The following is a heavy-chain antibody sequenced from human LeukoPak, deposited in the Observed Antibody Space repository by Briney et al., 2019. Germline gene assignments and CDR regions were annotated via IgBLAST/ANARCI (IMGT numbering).Heavy chain of an antibody. V-gene: IGHV3-48*01. Sequence: GGSLRLSCAASGFTLSSYTMSWVRQAPGKGLEWVSYISSSSSTIYYADSVKGRFTISRDNAKNSLYLQMNSLRAEDTAVYYCARDQYDYGDVGYFDYWGQGTLVTVSS. D-gene: IGHD4-17*01. CDR1: GFTLSSYT. J-gene: IGHJ4*02. CDR3: ARDQYDYGDVGYFDY. CDR2: ISSSSSTI.